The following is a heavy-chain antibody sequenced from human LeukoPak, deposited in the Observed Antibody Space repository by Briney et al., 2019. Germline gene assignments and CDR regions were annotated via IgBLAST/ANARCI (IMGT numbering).Heavy chain of an antibody. V-gene: IGHV1-2*02. CDR1: GYTFTGYY. CDR3: ARDQLGIGWYFDL. J-gene: IGHJ2*01. CDR2: INPKSGGT. Sequence: ASVKVSCKASGYTFTGYYMHWVRQAPGQGLEWMGWINPKSGGTNYAQKFQGRVTMTRDTSISTAYMELSRLRSDDTAVYYCARDQLGIGWYFDLWGRGTLVTVSS. D-gene: IGHD7-27*01.